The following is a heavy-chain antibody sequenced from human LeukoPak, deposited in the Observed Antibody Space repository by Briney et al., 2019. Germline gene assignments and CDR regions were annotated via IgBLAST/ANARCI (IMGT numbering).Heavy chain of an antibody. CDR2: ISGGGGST. Sequence: PGGSLRLSCAASGFTFSSYAMSWVRQAPGKGLEWVSAISGGGGSTYYADSVKGRFTISRDNSKNTLYLQMNSLRAEDTAVYYCAKHDYGGNLFDYWGQGTLVTVSS. CDR1: GFTFSSYA. J-gene: IGHJ4*02. D-gene: IGHD4-23*01. V-gene: IGHV3-23*01. CDR3: AKHDYGGNLFDY.